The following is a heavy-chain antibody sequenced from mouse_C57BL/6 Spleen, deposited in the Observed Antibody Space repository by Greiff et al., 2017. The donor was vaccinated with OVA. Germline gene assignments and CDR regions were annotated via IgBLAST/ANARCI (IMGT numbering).Heavy chain of an antibody. Sequence: VKLMESGAELVKPGASVKMSCKASGYTFTTYPIEWMKQNHGKSLEWIGNFHPYNDDTKYNEKFKGKATLTVEKSSSTVYLELSRLTSDDSAVYYCARRGYYGSSSYWYFDVWGTGTTVTVSS. CDR3: ARRGYYGSSSYWYFDV. V-gene: IGHV1-47*01. D-gene: IGHD1-1*01. CDR2: FHPYNDDT. CDR1: GYTFTTYP. J-gene: IGHJ1*03.